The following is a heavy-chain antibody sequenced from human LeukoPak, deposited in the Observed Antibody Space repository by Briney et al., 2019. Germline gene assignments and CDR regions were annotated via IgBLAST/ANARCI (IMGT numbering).Heavy chain of an antibody. V-gene: IGHV4-34*01. CDR3: ARRVRIYYDSSGYYDY. D-gene: IGHD3-22*01. CDR1: GGSFSGYY. J-gene: IGHJ4*02. CDR2: INHSGST. Sequence: PSETLSLTCAVYGGSFSGYYWSWIRQPPGKGLEWIGEINHSGSTNYNPSLKCRVTISVDTSKNQFSLKLSSVTAADTAVYYCARRVRIYYDSSGYYDYWGQGTLVTVSS.